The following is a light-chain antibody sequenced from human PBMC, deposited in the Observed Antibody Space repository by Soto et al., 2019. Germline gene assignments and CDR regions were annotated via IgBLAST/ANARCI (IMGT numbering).Light chain of an antibody. CDR1: QSVNNDY. V-gene: IGKV3-20*01. CDR3: QQYGTSPLT. J-gene: IGKJ4*01. CDR2: GAS. Sequence: ETVLTQSPGTLSLSPGERATLSCRATQSVNNDYLTWYQQRPGLAPRLLIFGASGRATGMPDRVTGSGSGTDFTLTITRLEPEDFAIYYCQQYGTSPLTFGGGTQVEIK.